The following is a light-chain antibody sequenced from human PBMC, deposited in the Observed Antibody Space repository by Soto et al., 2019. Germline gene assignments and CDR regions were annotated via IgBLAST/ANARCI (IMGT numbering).Light chain of an antibody. CDR2: EVS. V-gene: IGLV2-14*01. CDR1: SDDVGAYDY. Sequence: QSALTQTASVSGSPGQSITMSCTGTSDDVGAYDYVSWYQQHPGEVPKLIIYEVSNRPASVSNRFSGSKSGNTASLTISGLQAEDEADYYCSSYTTRSSYVVGTGTKLTVL. CDR3: SSYTTRSSYV. J-gene: IGLJ1*01.